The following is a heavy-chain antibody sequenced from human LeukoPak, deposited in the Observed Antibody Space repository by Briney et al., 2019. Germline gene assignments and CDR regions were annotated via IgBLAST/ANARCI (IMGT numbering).Heavy chain of an antibody. V-gene: IGHV4-34*01. CDR2: INHSGST. J-gene: IGHJ4*02. CDR3: ARSRVTDY. D-gene: IGHD2-21*02. Sequence: SETLSLTCAVYGGSFSGYYWSWIRQPPGKGLEWIGEINHSGSTNYNPSLKSRVTISVDTSKNQFSLKLSSVTAADTAVYYCARSRVTDYWGQGTLVTVSS. CDR1: GGSFSGYY.